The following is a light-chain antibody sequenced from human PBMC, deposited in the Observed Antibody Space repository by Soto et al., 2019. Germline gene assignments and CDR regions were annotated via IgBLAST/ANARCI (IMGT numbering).Light chain of an antibody. V-gene: IGKV1-5*03. CDR2: KAS. CDR3: QQFNSYPWT. J-gene: IGKJ1*01. Sequence: IQMTQSPSTLSASVGDRVTITCRASQSIGSWLAWYQQKPGKAPNLLIYKASSLESGVPSRFSGSGSGTEFTVTISSLQPEDFATYYCQQFNSYPWTFGQGTKVEIK. CDR1: QSIGSW.